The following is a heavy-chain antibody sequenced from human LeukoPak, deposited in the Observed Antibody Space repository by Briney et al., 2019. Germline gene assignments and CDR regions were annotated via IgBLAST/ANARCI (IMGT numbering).Heavy chain of an antibody. V-gene: IGHV4-34*01. Sequence: SETLSLTCAAYGGYFGGYHWSWIRQPPGKGLEWIGEINHSGSTNYNLSLKSRVTISLGTSKNQFLLQLSHVPAAEAAAVYYLRGRSGNTPMEPWGQGTLVTVSS. D-gene: IGHD5-18*01. CDR2: INHSGST. CDR1: GGYFGGYH. J-gene: IGHJ5*02. CDR3: LRGRSGNTPMEP.